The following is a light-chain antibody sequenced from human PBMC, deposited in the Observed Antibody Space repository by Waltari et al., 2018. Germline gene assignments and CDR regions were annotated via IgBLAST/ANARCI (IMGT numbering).Light chain of an antibody. Sequence: QSALTQPAPVSGSPGQSITISCTGTSSDVGGYDYVSWYQQQPGNSPKLIIYDVINRPSGVSIRFSGSKSGNTASLTISGLQAEDEADYYCGSYTSSAWVFGGGTRLTVL. V-gene: IGLV2-14*03. CDR1: SSDVGGYDY. J-gene: IGLJ3*02. CDR2: DVI. CDR3: GSYTSSAWV.